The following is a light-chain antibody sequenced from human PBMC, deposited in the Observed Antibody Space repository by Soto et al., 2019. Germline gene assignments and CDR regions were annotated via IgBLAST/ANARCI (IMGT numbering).Light chain of an antibody. CDR2: GAS. Sequence: EIVLTQSPGTLSLSPGERATLSCRASQSVDSRYLAWPQQKPGQAPRLLIYGASSRSTGIPDRFSGSGSGRDFTFTISRLEPGDFAVYYCQQYGSSPRIYTFGQGTKLEIK. CDR1: QSVDSRY. J-gene: IGKJ2*01. CDR3: QQYGSSPRIYT. V-gene: IGKV3-20*01.